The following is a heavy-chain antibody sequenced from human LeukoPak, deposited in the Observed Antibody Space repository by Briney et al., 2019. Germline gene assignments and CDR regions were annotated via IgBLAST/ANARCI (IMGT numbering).Heavy chain of an antibody. CDR2: IIPIFGTA. CDR1: GGTFSSYA. V-gene: IGHV1-69*13. CDR3: ARGLRFLEWLFIDY. D-gene: IGHD3-3*01. Sequence: ASVKVSCKASGGTFSSYAISWVRQAPGQGLEWMGGIIPIFGTANYAQKFQGRVTITADESTSTAYMELSSLRSEDTAVYYCARGLRFLEWLFIDYWGQGTLVTVSS. J-gene: IGHJ4*02.